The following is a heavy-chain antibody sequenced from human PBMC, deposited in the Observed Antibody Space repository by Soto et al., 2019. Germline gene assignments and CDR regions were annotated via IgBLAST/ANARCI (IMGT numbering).Heavy chain of an antibody. D-gene: IGHD3-3*01. J-gene: IGHJ6*03. V-gene: IGHV1-3*01. CDR2: INAGNGNT. Sequence: ASVKVSCKASGYTLTSYAMHWVRQAPGQRLEWMGWINAGNGNTKYSQKFQGRVTITRDTSASTAYMELSSLRSEDTAVYYCARDNYDFWSGPLDYYYMDVWGKGTTVTVSS. CDR3: ARDNYDFWSGPLDYYYMDV. CDR1: GYTLTSYA.